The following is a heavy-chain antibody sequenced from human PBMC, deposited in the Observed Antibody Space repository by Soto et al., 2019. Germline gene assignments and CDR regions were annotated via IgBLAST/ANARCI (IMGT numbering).Heavy chain of an antibody. Sequence: SETLSLTCTVSGGSISSGDYYWSWIRQPPGKGLEWIGNIYYSGSTYYNPSLKSRVTISVDTSKNQFSLKLSSVTAADTAVYYCAPVVPAAKRGNWFDPWGQGTLVTVSS. D-gene: IGHD2-2*01. V-gene: IGHV4-30-4*01. CDR1: GGSISSGDYY. CDR3: APVVPAAKRGNWFDP. CDR2: IYYSGST. J-gene: IGHJ5*02.